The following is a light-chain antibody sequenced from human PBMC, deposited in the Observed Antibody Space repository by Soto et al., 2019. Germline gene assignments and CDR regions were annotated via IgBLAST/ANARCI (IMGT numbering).Light chain of an antibody. Sequence: DIQMTQSPSSLSASVGDRVTITCRASQGVSAYLIWYQQRQGRAPKLLIYTASNVLSGVPSRFSGSGSGTNFTLTINSLQPEDFATYYCQQSYRTPHTFGQGTKLETK. V-gene: IGKV1-39*01. CDR1: QGVSAY. CDR2: TAS. J-gene: IGKJ2*01. CDR3: QQSYRTPHT.